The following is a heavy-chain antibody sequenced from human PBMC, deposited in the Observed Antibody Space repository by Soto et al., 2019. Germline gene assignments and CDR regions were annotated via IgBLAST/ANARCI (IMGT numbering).Heavy chain of an antibody. CDR1: GGSIISSSYY. CDR3: ARKRGAARHCWFDP. Sequence: ETLSLARTVSGGSIISSSYYWGWVRQPPGKGLEWIGSIYYSGSTYYNPSLKSRVTISVDTSKNQFSLKLSSVTAADTAVYYCARKRGAARHCWFDPWGQGTLVTVFS. J-gene: IGHJ5*02. V-gene: IGHV4-39*01. CDR2: IYYSGST. D-gene: IGHD6-6*01.